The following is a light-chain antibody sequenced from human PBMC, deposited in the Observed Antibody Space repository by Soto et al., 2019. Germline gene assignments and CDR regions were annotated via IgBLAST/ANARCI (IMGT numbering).Light chain of an antibody. CDR2: DAS. CDR3: QQRSNWPPIT. Sequence: EIVLTQSPGTLSLSPGERAALSCWAIQTVSRNYLAWYQQKPGQAPRLLIYDASNRATGIPARFSGSGSGTDFTLTISSLEPEDFAVYYCQQRSNWPPITFGQGTRLEI. CDR1: QTVSRNY. V-gene: IGKV3-11*01. J-gene: IGKJ5*01.